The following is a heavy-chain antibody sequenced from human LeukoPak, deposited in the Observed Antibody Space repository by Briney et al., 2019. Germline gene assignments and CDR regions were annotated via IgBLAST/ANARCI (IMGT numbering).Heavy chain of an antibody. D-gene: IGHD3-22*01. J-gene: IGHJ2*01. CDR1: GGSVSSSSYY. CDR2: IYYSGST. V-gene: IGHV4-61*01. CDR3: ARRADNLNDYYDSSGYSPNWYFDL. Sequence: SETLSLTCTVSGGSVSSSSYYWSWIRQPPGKGLEWIGYIYYSGSTNYNPSLKSRVTISVDTSKNQFSLKLSSVTAADTAVYYCARRADNLNDYYDSSGYSPNWYFDLWGRGTLVTVSS.